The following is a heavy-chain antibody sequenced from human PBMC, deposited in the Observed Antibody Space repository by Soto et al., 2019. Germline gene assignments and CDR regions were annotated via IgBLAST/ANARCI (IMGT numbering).Heavy chain of an antibody. V-gene: IGHV4-59*08. J-gene: IGHJ1*01. D-gene: IGHD6-13*01. Sequence: SETLSLTCTVSGGSISSYYWSWIRQPPGKGLEWIGYIYYSGSTNYNPSLKSRVTISVDTSKNQFSLKLSSVTAADTAVYYCASRIAAAGAEYFQHWGQGTLVTVSS. CDR1: GGSISSYY. CDR2: IYYSGST. CDR3: ASRIAAAGAEYFQH.